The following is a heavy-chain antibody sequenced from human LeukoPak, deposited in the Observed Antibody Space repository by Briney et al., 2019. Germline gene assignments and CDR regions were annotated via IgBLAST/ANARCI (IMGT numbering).Heavy chain of an antibody. CDR3: ARHLYSSGWYREQDWFDP. V-gene: IGHV4-39*01. J-gene: IGHJ5*02. CDR2: IYYSGST. CDR1: GGSISSFY. D-gene: IGHD6-19*01. Sequence: SETLSLTCTVSGGSISSFYWSWIRQPPGKGLEWIGSIYYSGSTYYNPSLKSRVAISVDTSKNQFSLKLSSVTAADTAVYYCARHLYSSGWYREQDWFDPWGQGTLVTVSS.